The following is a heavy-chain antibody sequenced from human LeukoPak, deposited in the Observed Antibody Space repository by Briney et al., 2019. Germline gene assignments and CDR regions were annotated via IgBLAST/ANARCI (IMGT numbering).Heavy chain of an antibody. D-gene: IGHD2-2*01. CDR2: ISANNGDT. Sequence: ASVKVSCKTSGYTFTNSDINWVRLAPGQGLEWMGWISANNGDTNYAQKLQGRVTMTTDTSTSTAFMELSSLRSDDTAVYYCARDYCTSTSCYFDYWGQGTLVTVSS. J-gene: IGHJ4*02. V-gene: IGHV1-18*01. CDR3: ARDYCTSTSCYFDY. CDR1: GYTFTNSD.